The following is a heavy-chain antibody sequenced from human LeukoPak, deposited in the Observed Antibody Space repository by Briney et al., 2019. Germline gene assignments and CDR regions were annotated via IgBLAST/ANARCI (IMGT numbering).Heavy chain of an antibody. CDR3: AREADFWSGYYTAFDY. Sequence: GGSLRLSCAASGFTFSTYSMNWVRQAPGKGLEWVSYISSSSSTIYYADSVKGRFTISRDNAKNSLYLQMNSLRAEDTAVYYCAREADFWSGYYTAFDYWGQGTLVTVSS. D-gene: IGHD3-3*01. J-gene: IGHJ4*02. CDR2: ISSSSSTI. CDR1: GFTFSTYS. V-gene: IGHV3-48*01.